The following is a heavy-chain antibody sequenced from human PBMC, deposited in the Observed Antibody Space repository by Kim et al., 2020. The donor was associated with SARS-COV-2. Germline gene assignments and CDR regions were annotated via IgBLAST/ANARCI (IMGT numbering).Heavy chain of an antibody. CDR3: ARVDGYNIDS. CDR2: IYYSGST. Sequence: SETLSLTCTVSGGSISSYYWSWIRRPPGKGLEWIGYIYYSGSTNYNPSLESRVTLSVDTSKNQFSLKLSSVTAADTAVYYCARVDGYNIDSWGQGTLVTVSS. V-gene: IGHV4-59*12. D-gene: IGHD5-12*01. J-gene: IGHJ4*02. CDR1: GGSISSYY.